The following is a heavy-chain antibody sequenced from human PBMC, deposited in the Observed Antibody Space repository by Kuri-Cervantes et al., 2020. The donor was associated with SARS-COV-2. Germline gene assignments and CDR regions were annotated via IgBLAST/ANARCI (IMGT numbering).Heavy chain of an antibody. CDR1: GYSFTSYW. CDR3: ARPGYSYGYYYFDY. CDR2: IYPGDSDT. Sequence: GWSLRLSCKGSGYSFTSYWIGWVRQMPGKGLEWMGIIYPGDSDTRYSPSFQGQVTISADKSISTAYLQWSSLKASDTAMYYCARPGYSYGYYYFDYWGQGTLVTVSS. D-gene: IGHD5-18*01. V-gene: IGHV5-51*01. J-gene: IGHJ4*02.